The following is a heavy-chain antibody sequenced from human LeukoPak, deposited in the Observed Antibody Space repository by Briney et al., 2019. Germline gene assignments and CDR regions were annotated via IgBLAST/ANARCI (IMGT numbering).Heavy chain of an antibody. CDR2: ISYDDTNK. CDR3: ARDAGNSGYDTHFDY. CDR1: GFTFSNYA. D-gene: IGHD5-12*01. Sequence: PGGSLRLSCAASGFTFSNYALHWVRQAPGKGLEWVAVISYDDTNKYYVDSVKGRFTISRDNSKNTLYLQMNSLRAEDTAVYYCARDAGNSGYDTHFDYWGQGTLVTVSS. J-gene: IGHJ4*02. V-gene: IGHV3-30*14.